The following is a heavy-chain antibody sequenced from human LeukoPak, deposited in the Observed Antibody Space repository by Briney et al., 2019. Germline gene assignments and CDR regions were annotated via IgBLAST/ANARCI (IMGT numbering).Heavy chain of an antibody. V-gene: IGHV1-69*06. Sequence: GASVKVSCKASGGTFSSYAISWVRQATGQGLEWMGGIIPIFGTTNYAQKFQGRVTITADKYTSTAYMELSSLRSEDTAVYYCAKGPPIVVVPAATYYYYYYYMDVWGKGTTVTISS. CDR2: IIPIFGTT. CDR3: AKGPPIVVVPAATYYYYYYYMDV. CDR1: GGTFSSYA. D-gene: IGHD2-2*01. J-gene: IGHJ6*03.